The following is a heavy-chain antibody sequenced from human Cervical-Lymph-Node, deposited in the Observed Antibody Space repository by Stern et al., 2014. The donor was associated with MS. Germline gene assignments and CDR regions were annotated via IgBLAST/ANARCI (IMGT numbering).Heavy chain of an antibody. D-gene: IGHD4-17*01. CDR1: GFTFSRYG. CDR2: ISGDGGST. Sequence: EVQLLESGGGLVQPGGSLRLSCAASGFTFSRYGMSWVRQAPGKGLEWVSTISGDGGSTYYAESVKGRFTISRDNSKNTLYLQMNSLRADDTAVFYCAKSSYYGDYYYWGQGTLVTVSS. CDR3: AKSSYYGDYYY. J-gene: IGHJ4*02. V-gene: IGHV3-23*01.